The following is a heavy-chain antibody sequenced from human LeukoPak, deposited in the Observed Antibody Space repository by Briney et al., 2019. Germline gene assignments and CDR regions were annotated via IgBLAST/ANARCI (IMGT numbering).Heavy chain of an antibody. CDR2: IYHSGST. CDR1: GGSISSSNW. V-gene: IGHV4-4*02. D-gene: IGHD2-2*01. J-gene: IGHJ3*02. Sequence: SETLSLTCAVSGGSISSSNWWSWVRQPPGKGLEWIGEIYHSGSTNYNPSLKSRVTISVDKSKNQFSLKLSSVTAADTAVYYCARQGRGYCSSTSCLDAFDIWGQGTMVTVSS. CDR3: ARQGRGYCSSTSCLDAFDI.